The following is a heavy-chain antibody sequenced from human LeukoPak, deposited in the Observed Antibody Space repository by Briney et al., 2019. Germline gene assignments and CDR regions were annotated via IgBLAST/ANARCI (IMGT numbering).Heavy chain of an antibody. D-gene: IGHD2-2*01. CDR1: GFTFDDYA. V-gene: IGHV3-9*01. CDR2: ISWNSGSI. CDR3: AKDLGYCSSTSCFRPTIYGMDV. Sequence: GGSLRLSCAASGFTFDDYAMHWVRQAPGKGLEWVSGISWNSGSIGYADSVKGRFTISRDNAKNSLYLQMISLRAEDTALYYCAKDLGYCSSTSCFRPTIYGMDVWGQGTTVTVSS. J-gene: IGHJ6*02.